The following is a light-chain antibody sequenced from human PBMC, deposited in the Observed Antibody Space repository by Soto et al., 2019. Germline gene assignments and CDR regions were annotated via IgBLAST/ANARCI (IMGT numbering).Light chain of an antibody. V-gene: IGKV3-15*01. CDR1: QSVSSK. CDR3: QQYNNWPGT. CDR2: GAS. Sequence: EIVLTQSPGTLSVSPGERATLSCRASQSVSSKLAWYQQKPGQAPRLLFYGASTGATGIPARFSGSGSETEFTLSISSLQSEDFAIYSCQQYNNWPGTFGKGTKVEI. J-gene: IGKJ1*01.